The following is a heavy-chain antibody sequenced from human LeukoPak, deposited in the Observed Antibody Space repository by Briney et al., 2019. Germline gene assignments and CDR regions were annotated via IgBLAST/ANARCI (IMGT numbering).Heavy chain of an antibody. V-gene: IGHV3-53*04. CDR2: IYTGGST. CDR3: AFQGDSRGYYPV. J-gene: IGHJ1*01. Sequence: PGETLRLSCAASGFTFSSNYMSWVRQAPGKGLEWVSVIYTGGSTYYADSVKGRFTISIHNSKNTLYLQMNSLRAEDTAVYYCAFQGDSRGYYPVWGQGTLVTVSS. D-gene: IGHD3-22*01. CDR1: GFTFSSNY.